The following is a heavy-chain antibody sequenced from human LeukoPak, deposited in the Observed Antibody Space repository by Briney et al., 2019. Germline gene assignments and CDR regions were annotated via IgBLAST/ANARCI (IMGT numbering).Heavy chain of an antibody. D-gene: IGHD5-18*01. CDR2: IWYDGSNK. J-gene: IGHJ4*02. CDR1: GFTFSSYG. CDR3: ARAIRGYSYVLDY. V-gene: IGHV3-33*01. Sequence: GRSLRLSCAASGFTFSSYGMHWVRQAPGKGLEWVAVIWYDGSNKYYADSVKGRFTISRDNPKNTLYLQMDSLRAEDTAVYYCARAIRGYSYVLDYWGQGTLVTVSS.